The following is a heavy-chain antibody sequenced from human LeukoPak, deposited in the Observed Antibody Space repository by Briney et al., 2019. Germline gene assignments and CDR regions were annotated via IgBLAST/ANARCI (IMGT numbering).Heavy chain of an antibody. V-gene: IGHV1-18*01. CDR2: NSALTGNI. CDR3: GRADPTNTGHEDFDY. J-gene: IGHJ4*02. CDR1: RYTLHRYG. D-gene: IGHD1-14*01. Sequence: ASVKVSCKASRYTLHRYGLSRVRQAPGQRPEGMGWNSALTGNIHYAPKFQGRVTMNPDTSPRTAYMELSSPVSADTAVYFCGRADPTNTGHEDFDYWGRGTLVTVSS.